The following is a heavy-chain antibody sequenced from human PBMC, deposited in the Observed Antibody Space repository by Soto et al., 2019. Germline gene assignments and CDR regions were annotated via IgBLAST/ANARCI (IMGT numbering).Heavy chain of an antibody. V-gene: IGHV1-18*01. CDR1: GYTFTSYG. J-gene: IGHJ4*02. CDR2: ISAHNGNT. D-gene: IGHD1-1*01. Sequence: QVHLVQSGAEVKKPGASVKVSCKASGYTFTSYGITWVRQAPGQGLEWMGWISAHNGNTDYAQKLQGRVIVTRDPSTSTAYMELRRLSSDDTTVYYCARGRYGDYWGQGALVTVSS. CDR3: ARGRYGDY.